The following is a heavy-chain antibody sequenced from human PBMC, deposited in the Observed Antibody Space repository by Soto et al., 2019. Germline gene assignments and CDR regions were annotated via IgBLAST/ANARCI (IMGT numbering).Heavy chain of an antibody. CDR1: GGSLSGYY. D-gene: IGHD3-3*01. J-gene: IGHJ4*02. V-gene: IGHV4-34*01. CDR2: SNHSGTT. CDR3: ARRPLNYDFWSGTSKPFDY. Sequence: SETLSLTCAVYGGSLSGYYWSWIRQPPGKGLEWIGESNHSGTTIYNPSLKSRVTISVDTPKNQFSLKLSSVTAADTAVYYCARRPLNYDFWSGTSKPFDYWGQGTLVTVSS.